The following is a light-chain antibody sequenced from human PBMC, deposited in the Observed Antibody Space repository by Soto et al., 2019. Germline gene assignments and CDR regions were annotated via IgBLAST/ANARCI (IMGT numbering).Light chain of an antibody. J-gene: IGLJ1*01. Sequence: QSVLTQPASVSGSPGQSITVSCTGTSSDVGGYGSVSWFQQHPGKAPKLMIYEVINRPSGVSNRFSGSKSGNTAYLTISGLQPEDEADYYCSSYTRTRALVFGSGTKVTVL. CDR1: SSDVGGYGS. CDR2: EVI. V-gene: IGLV2-14*01. CDR3: SSYTRTRALV.